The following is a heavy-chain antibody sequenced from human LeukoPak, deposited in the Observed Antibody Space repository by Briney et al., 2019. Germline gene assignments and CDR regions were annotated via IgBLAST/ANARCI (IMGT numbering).Heavy chain of an antibody. CDR2: IKQDGSDK. Sequence: GGSLRLSCAASGFTFTKYWMTWVRQAPGKGLEWVGNIKQDGSDKNYMDSVKGRFTISRDNSKNTLYLQMNSLRAEDTAVYYCASESGTYSGTCFDFWGQGTLVTVSS. V-gene: IGHV3-7*01. J-gene: IGHJ4*02. CDR1: GFTFTKYW. CDR3: ASESGTYSGTCFDF. D-gene: IGHD1-26*01.